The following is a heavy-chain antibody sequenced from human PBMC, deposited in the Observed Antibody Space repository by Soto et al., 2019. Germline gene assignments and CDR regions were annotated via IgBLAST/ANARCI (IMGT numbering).Heavy chain of an antibody. CDR2: ISYDGSNE. CDR3: ARDRIRVRTPIVGSMDY. Sequence: QVQLVESGGGVVQPGRSLRLSCVASGFTFRSYAMHWVRQAPGKGLEWVAVISYDGSNEYYSDSVKGRFTISRDNSKDILDLQMNSLRIEDTAVYSCARDRIRVRTPIVGSMDYWGQGTLVTVSS. J-gene: IGHJ4*02. V-gene: IGHV3-30-3*01. D-gene: IGHD3-22*01. CDR1: GFTFRSYA.